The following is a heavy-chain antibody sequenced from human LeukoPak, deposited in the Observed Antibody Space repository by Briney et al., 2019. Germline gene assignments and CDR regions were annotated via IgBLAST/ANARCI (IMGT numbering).Heavy chain of an antibody. D-gene: IGHD2-2*01. J-gene: IGHJ5*02. Sequence: SETLSLTCAVSGYSISSGYYWGWNRQPPGKGLEWIGSIYHSGSTYYNPSLKSRVTISVDTSKDQFSLKLSSVTAADTAVYYCARLTLRRDIVVVWWFDPWGQGTLVTVSS. CDR2: IYHSGST. V-gene: IGHV4-38-2*01. CDR3: ARLTLRRDIVVVWWFDP. CDR1: GYSISSGYY.